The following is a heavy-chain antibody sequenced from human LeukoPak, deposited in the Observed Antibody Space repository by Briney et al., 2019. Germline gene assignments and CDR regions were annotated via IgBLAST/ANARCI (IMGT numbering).Heavy chain of an antibody. V-gene: IGHV1-18*01. Sequence: ASVKVSCKASGYTFTSYGISWVRQAPGQGLEWMGWISAYNGNTNYAQKLQGRVTMTTDTSTSTAYMELRSLRSGDTAVYYCASSSWSLGVFDYWGQGTLVTVSS. J-gene: IGHJ4*02. CDR3: ASSSWSLGVFDY. D-gene: IGHD6-13*01. CDR2: ISAYNGNT. CDR1: GYTFTSYG.